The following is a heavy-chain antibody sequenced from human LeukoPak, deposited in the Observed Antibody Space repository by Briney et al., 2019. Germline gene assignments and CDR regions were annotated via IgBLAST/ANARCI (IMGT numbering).Heavy chain of an antibody. J-gene: IGHJ2*01. V-gene: IGHV4-59*08. CDR2: IFYSGNT. D-gene: IGHD4-17*01. Sequence: PSETLSLTCTVSGGSITSNYWSWIRQPPGKGLEWIGYIFYSGNTNYNPSLKSRVTISLDMSKTQFSLKLSSVTAADTAVYYCARLLRSVTTPAIWYFDLWGRGTLVTVSS. CDR1: GGSITSNY. CDR3: ARLLRSVTTPAIWYFDL.